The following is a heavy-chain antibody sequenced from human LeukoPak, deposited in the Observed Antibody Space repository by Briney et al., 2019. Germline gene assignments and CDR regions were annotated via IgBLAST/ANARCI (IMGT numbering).Heavy chain of an antibody. D-gene: IGHD1-7*01. Sequence: PGGSLRLSCAASGFTFSSSSMNCVRQAPGKGLEWVSSISSGSSYIYYADPLKGRFTVSRDNAKNSLYLQMNSLRAEDTAVYYCASERYNWNYAFDYWGQGILVTVSS. V-gene: IGHV3-21*01. CDR3: ASERYNWNYAFDY. CDR1: GFTFSSSS. J-gene: IGHJ4*02. CDR2: ISSGSSYI.